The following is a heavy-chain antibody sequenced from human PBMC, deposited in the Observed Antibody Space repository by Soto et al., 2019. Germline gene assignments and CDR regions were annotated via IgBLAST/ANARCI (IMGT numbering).Heavy chain of an antibody. V-gene: IGHV3-74*03. CDR2: INGAGDTT. J-gene: IGHJ4*02. CDR1: GFPFHNYW. Sequence: HPGGSLRLSCAASGFPFHNYWMHWVRQAQGKGLVWVSRINGAGDTTTYADSVRGRFTVSRDNAENTVYLQMNSLRADDTAVYYCQYAHPTYFDYWGQGTLVTVSS. CDR3: QYAHPTYFDY.